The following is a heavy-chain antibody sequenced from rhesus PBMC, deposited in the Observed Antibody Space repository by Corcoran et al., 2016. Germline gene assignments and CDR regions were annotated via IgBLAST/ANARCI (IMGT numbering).Heavy chain of an antibody. V-gene: IGHV3S5*01. CDR3: AKSSYYYYFDY. Sequence: EVQLVASGGGLVQPGGYLSLSCAASGYTFRSYGMSWVRQAPGKGLEWVSYISNGGGSTYYADSVKGRFTISRDNSKNTLSLQMNSLRAEDTAVYYCAKSSYYYYFDYWGQGVLVTVSS. CDR2: ISNGGGST. CDR1: GYTFRSYG. D-gene: IGHD3-22*01. J-gene: IGHJ4*01.